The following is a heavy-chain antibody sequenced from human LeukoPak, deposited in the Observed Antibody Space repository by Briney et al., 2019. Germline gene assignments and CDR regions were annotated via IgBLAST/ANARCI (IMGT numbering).Heavy chain of an antibody. CDR1: GDSISSYY. J-gene: IGHJ6*03. CDR3: AREEVYCSSTSCWNYYYYYMDV. V-gene: IGHV4-4*07. CDR2: IYTSGST. D-gene: IGHD2-2*01. Sequence: SETLSLTCTVSGDSISSYYWSWIRQPPGKGLEWIGRIYTSGSTNYNPSLKSRVTMSVDTSKNQFSLKLSSVTAADTAVYYCAREEVYCSSTSCWNYYYYYMDVWGKGTTVTVSS.